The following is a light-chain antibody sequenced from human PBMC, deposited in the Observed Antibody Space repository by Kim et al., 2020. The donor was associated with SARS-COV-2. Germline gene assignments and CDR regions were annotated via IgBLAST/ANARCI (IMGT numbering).Light chain of an antibody. Sequence: PSSLSAYVGDRVTFTCLSSHGNSTYLAWYQQKPGKARKLLIYAASTLKSVVPSRSSGSGAGTDFTLTISSLQPEDFATYDCQQLTFGPGTKVDIK. J-gene: IGKJ3*01. V-gene: IGKV1-9*01. CDR2: AAS. CDR1: HGNSTY. CDR3: QQLT.